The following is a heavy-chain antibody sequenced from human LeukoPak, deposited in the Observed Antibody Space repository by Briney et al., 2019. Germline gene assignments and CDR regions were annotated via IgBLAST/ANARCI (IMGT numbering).Heavy chain of an antibody. CDR2: INHSGRT. D-gene: IGHD6-19*01. V-gene: IGHV4-34*01. Sequence: SETLSLTCAVYGGSFSGYYWSWIRQPPGKGLEWIGEINHSGRTKYNPSLKSRVTISVDTSKNQFSLNLSSVTAADTAVYYCARGSVAGPSDVWGQGTTVTVSS. CDR1: GGSFSGYY. J-gene: IGHJ6*02. CDR3: ARGSVAGPSDV.